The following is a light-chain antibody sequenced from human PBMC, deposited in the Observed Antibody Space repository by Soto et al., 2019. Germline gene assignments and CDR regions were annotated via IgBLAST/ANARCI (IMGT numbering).Light chain of an antibody. CDR1: QTINSGD. Sequence: EIVLTQSPGTLSLSPGERAILSCRASQTINSGDLAWYQQRPGQAPRLLIYGAPSRATGIPDRFSGSGSGTDFTLTISRLEPEDFAMYYCQQYDTFGQGTKVDIK. J-gene: IGKJ2*01. CDR3: QQYDT. V-gene: IGKV3-20*01. CDR2: GAP.